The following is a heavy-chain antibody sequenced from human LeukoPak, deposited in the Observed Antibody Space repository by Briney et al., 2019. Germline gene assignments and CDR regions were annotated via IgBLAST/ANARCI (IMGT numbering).Heavy chain of an antibody. J-gene: IGHJ4*02. V-gene: IGHV3-23*01. CDR1: GFTFNNYA. D-gene: IGHD3-3*01. CDR3: AKLVTIFGTTPGNYLYS. CDR2: LSGSGTST. Sequence: GGPLRLSCAASGFTFNNYAMTWVRQAPGKGLEWVSVLSGSGTSTYYADSVKGRFTISRDNSKNTLYLQMNSLRAEDTAVYYCAKLVTIFGTTPGNYLYSWGQGTLVTVS.